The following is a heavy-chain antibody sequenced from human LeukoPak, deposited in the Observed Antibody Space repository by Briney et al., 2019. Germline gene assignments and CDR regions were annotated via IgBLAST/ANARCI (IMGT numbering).Heavy chain of an antibody. V-gene: IGHV1-24*01. CDR1: GYTLTELS. J-gene: IGHJ4*02. CDR3: ATVGASIAVAGTPLYYFDY. D-gene: IGHD6-19*01. CDR2: FDPEDGET. Sequence: ASVKVPCKVSGYTLTELSMHWVRQAPGKGLEWMGGFDPEDGETIYAQKFQGRVTMTEDTSTDTAYMELSSLRSEDTAVYYCATVGASIAVAGTPLYYFDYWGQGTLVTVSS.